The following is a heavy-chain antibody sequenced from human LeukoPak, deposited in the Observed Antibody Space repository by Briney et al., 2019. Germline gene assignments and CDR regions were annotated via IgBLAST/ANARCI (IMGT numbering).Heavy chain of an antibody. CDR2: IIPIFGTA. V-gene: IGHV1-69*05. D-gene: IGHD4-17*01. CDR1: GDTFSRYA. J-gene: IGHJ4*02. Sequence: ASVKVSCKASGDTFSRYAISWVRQAPGQGLKWMGGIIPIFGTADYAQKFQGRVTMTTDTSTSTAYMELRSLRSDDTAVYYCAREGDDYGDSPLDYWGQGTLVTVSS. CDR3: AREGDDYGDSPLDY.